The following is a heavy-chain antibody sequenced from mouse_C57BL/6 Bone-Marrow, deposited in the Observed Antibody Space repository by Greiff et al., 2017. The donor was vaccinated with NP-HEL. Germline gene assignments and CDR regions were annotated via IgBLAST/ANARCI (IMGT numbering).Heavy chain of an antibody. CDR2: ISDGGSYT. CDR1: GFTFSSYA. D-gene: IGHD2-3*01. J-gene: IGHJ4*01. CDR3: ARDRWLLRGDY. V-gene: IGHV5-4*01. Sequence: EVNVVESGGGLVKPGGSLKLSCAASGFTFSSYAMSWVRQTPEKRLEWVATISDGGSYTYYPDNVKGRFTISRDNAKNNLYLQMSHLKSEDTAMYYCARDRWLLRGDYWGQGTSVTVSS.